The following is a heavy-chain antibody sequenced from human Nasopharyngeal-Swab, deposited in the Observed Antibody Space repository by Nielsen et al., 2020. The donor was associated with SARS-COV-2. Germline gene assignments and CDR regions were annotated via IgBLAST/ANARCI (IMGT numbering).Heavy chain of an antibody. V-gene: IGHV3-7*01. J-gene: IGHJ6*02. CDR3: ARTIAAAGPYGMDV. CDR1: GFTFSTFW. CDR2: IKKDGGEK. D-gene: IGHD6-13*01. Sequence: GESLKISCAASGFTFSTFWMSWVRQAPGKGLEWVANIKKDGGEKNYVDSVKGRFTTSRDNAKNSLYLQMNSLRAEDTAVYYCARTIAAAGPYGMDVWGQGTTVTVSS.